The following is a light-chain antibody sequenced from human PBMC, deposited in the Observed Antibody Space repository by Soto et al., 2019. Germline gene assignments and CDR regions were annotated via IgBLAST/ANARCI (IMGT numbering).Light chain of an antibody. V-gene: IGLV4-69*01. CDR1: SGHSSYA. Sequence: QLVLTQSPSAYASLEASVKLTCSVSSGHSSYAIAWHQQQPEKGPRYLMKLNSDGSHSKGDGIPDRFSGSSSGAERYLTISSLQSEDEADYYCQTWGTGVVFGGGTKLTVL. CDR2: LNSDGSH. CDR3: QTWGTGVV. J-gene: IGLJ2*01.